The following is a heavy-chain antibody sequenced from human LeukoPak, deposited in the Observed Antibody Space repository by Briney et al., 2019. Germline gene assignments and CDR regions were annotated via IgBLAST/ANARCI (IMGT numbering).Heavy chain of an antibody. D-gene: IGHD3-9*01. V-gene: IGHV3-30*04. J-gene: IGHJ6*04. CDR2: ISYDGSNK. CDR1: GFTFSSYA. Sequence: GRSLRLSCAASGFTFSSYAMHWVRQAPGKGLEGVAVISYDGSNKYYADSVKGRFTISRDNSKNTLYLQMNSLRAEDTAVYYCARDGPYYDILTGPPRDYYYGMDVWGKGTTVTVSS. CDR3: ARDGPYYDILTGPPRDYYYGMDV.